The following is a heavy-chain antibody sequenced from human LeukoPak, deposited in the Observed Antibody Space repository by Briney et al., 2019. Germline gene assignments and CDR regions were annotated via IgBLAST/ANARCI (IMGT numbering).Heavy chain of an antibody. D-gene: IGHD2-8*01. J-gene: IGHJ5*02. Sequence: SETLSLTCAVYGGSFSGYYWSWIRQPPGKGLEWIGEINHSGITNYNPSLKSRVTISLDTSKNQFSLKLSSVTAADTAAYYCARAELMGSYNWFDPWGQGTLVTVSS. CDR3: ARAELMGSYNWFDP. CDR2: INHSGIT. CDR1: GGSFSGYY. V-gene: IGHV4-34*01.